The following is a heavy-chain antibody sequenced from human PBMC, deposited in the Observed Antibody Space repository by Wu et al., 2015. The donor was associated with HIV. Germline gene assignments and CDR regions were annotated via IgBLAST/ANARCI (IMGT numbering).Heavy chain of an antibody. CDR1: GYIFTHYG. CDR2: ISGYNGYT. V-gene: IGHV1-18*01. J-gene: IGHJ5*02. CDR3: ARGGDSSGYYSRWFDP. Sequence: QVQLVQSGAEVKKPGASVKVSCKASGYIFTHYGITWVRQAPGQGPEWMGWISGYNGYTNYAQKFQGRVTITADESTSTAYMELSSLRSEDTAVYYCARGGDSSGYYSRWFDPWGQGTLVTVSS. D-gene: IGHD3-22*01.